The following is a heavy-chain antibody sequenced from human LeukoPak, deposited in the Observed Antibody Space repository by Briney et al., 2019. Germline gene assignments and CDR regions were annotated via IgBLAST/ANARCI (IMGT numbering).Heavy chain of an antibody. D-gene: IGHD3-22*01. CDR1: GYTFTSYY. CDR3: ARGNLYDSSGGYSYSIWIDT. CDR2: INPSGGST. Sequence: ASVKVSCKASGYTFTSYYMHWVRQAPGQGLEWMGIINPSGGSTSYAQKFQGRVTMTRHTSTSTVYMELSSLRSEDTAVYYCARGNLYDSSGGYSYSIWIDTWGQGTLVTVSS. J-gene: IGHJ5*02. V-gene: IGHV1-46*01.